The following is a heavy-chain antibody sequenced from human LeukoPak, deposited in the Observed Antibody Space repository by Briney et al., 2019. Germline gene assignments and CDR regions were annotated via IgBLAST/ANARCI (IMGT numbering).Heavy chain of an antibody. CDR3: ARGLGSGSYYEP. J-gene: IGHJ5*02. V-gene: IGHV1-46*01. CDR1: GYTFSSYR. Sequence: GASVKVSCKAAGYTFSSYRIHWVRQAPGQGLEWMGIINPSGGTTSYAQNFQGRVTLTRDTSTNTAYMELSGLRSEDTAVYYCARGLGSGSYYEPWGQGTLVTVSS. D-gene: IGHD3-10*01. CDR2: INPSGGTT.